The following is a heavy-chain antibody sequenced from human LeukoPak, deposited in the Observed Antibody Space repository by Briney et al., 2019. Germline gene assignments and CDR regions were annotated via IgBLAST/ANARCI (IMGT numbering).Heavy chain of an antibody. Sequence: GGSLRLSCAASGLTLSNYNMNWVRQAPGKGLEWISYISGSSSTTYYADSVKGRFTISRDNSKNTLYLQMNSLRAEDTAVYYCAKGKVVPAATEFDYWGQGTLVTVSS. V-gene: IGHV3-48*01. D-gene: IGHD2-2*01. CDR2: ISGSSSTT. J-gene: IGHJ4*02. CDR1: GLTLSNYN. CDR3: AKGKVVPAATEFDY.